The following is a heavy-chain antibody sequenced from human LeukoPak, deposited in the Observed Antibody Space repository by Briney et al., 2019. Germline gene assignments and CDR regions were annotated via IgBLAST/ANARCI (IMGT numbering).Heavy chain of an antibody. J-gene: IGHJ5*02. CDR3: ARVRRPSSDWFDP. V-gene: IGHV4-39*07. CDR2: IYYSGST. D-gene: IGHD3-10*01. CDR1: GGSISSSSYY. Sequence: KPSETLSLTCTVSGGSISSSSYYWGWIRQPPGKGLEWIGSIYYSGSTYYNPSLKSRVTISVDTSKNQFSLKLSSVTAADTAVYYCARVRRPSSDWFDPWGQGTLVTVSS.